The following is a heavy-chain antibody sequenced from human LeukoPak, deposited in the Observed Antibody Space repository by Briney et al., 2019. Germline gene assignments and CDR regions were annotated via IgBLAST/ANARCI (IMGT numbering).Heavy chain of an antibody. CDR3: ATDGVYDSSGYYFGY. Sequence: RTSETLPLTCTVSGGSISSGGYYWSWIRQHPGKGLEWIGYIYYSGSTYYNPSLKSRVTISVDTSKNQISLKLSSVTAADTAVYYCATDGVYDSSGYYFGYWGQGTLVTVSS. D-gene: IGHD3-22*01. V-gene: IGHV4-31*03. CDR2: IYYSGST. J-gene: IGHJ4*02. CDR1: GGSISSGGYY.